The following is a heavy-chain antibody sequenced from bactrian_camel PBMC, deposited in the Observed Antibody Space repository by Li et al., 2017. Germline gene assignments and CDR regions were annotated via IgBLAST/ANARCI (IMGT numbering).Heavy chain of an antibody. CDR1: GFAVSSYC. Sequence: EVQLVESGGGSVQAGGSLRLSCAASGFAVSSYCLGWFRQAPGKEREGVAGIDIVGSTTYAESAKGRFTISKDNAENILYLQMNSLKPEDTAVYYCATEERSLIGEPCKNAQMTRPMDYWGKGTQVTVS. J-gene: IGHJ7*01. CDR2: IDIVGST. D-gene: IGHD1*01. V-gene: IGHV3S67*01.